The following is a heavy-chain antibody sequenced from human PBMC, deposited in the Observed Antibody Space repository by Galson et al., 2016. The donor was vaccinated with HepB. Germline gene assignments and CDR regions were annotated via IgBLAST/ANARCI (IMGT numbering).Heavy chain of an antibody. D-gene: IGHD3-9*01. CDR3: ARLERHYDMLTGYSPYYFDY. J-gene: IGHJ4*02. Sequence: SETLSLTCTVSGGPISNTRFYWGWIRQPPGKGLESIGSIYSAGTTYYNPSLRSRVIISVDTSKNQFSLRLSSVTAADTAVFYCARLERHYDMLTGYSPYYFDYWGQGIQVTASS. CDR1: GGPISNTRFY. CDR2: IYSAGTT. V-gene: IGHV4-39*01.